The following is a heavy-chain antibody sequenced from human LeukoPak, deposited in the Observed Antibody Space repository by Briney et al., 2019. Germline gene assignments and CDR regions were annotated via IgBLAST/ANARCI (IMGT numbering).Heavy chain of an antibody. Sequence: PGGSLRLSCAASGFTFSRYWMSWVRQAPGKGLEWVANIKEDGSEKYYVESVKGRFTISRDNAKNSLDLQMNSLRAEDMAIYYCAREGGYSGYAPGSDAFDIWGQGTKVTVSS. CDR1: GFTFSRYW. CDR3: AREGGYSGYAPGSDAFDI. CDR2: IKEDGSEK. J-gene: IGHJ3*02. D-gene: IGHD5-12*01. V-gene: IGHV3-7*04.